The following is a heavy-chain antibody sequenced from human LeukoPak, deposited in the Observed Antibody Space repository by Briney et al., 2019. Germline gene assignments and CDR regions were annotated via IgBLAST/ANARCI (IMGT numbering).Heavy chain of an antibody. CDR1: GFTFSNYE. Sequence: GGSLRLSCAASGFTFSNYEMNWVRQAPGKGLEWLSYITSSGRTTDYADSAKGRFTISRDNAKNSLYLQLNSLRVEDTAVYYCARERQGSNWAPFDYWGQGTLVTVSS. CDR2: ITSSGRTT. V-gene: IGHV3-48*03. J-gene: IGHJ4*02. D-gene: IGHD6-13*01. CDR3: ARERQGSNWAPFDY.